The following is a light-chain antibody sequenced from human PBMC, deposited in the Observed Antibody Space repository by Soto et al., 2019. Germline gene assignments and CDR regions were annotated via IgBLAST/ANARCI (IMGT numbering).Light chain of an antibody. V-gene: IGKV1-12*01. CDR1: QGISSW. J-gene: IGKJ4*01. CDR2: AAS. Sequence: DVQMTQSPSSVSASVGDRVTITCRASQGISSWLAWYQQKPGKAPMVLIYAASSLQRGVPSRVSGSGSRTDITLTISSLQSEDLATYDGNQANSFSFTFGGGTKVEIK. CDR3: NQANSFSFT.